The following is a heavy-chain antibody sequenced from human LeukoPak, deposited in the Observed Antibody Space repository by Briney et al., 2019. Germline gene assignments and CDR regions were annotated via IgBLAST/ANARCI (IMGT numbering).Heavy chain of an antibody. CDR1: GDSVTSSICY. V-gene: IGHV4-39*07. Sequence: SETLSLTCTVSGDSVTSSICYWGWIRQPPGKGLEWIGNIYYGGNTYYNPSLKSRVTISVDTSKNQFSLKLSSVTAADTAVYYCARGGKYYGSGSYYRLFDYWGQGTLVTVSS. CDR2: IYYGGNT. D-gene: IGHD3-10*01. J-gene: IGHJ4*02. CDR3: ARGGKYYGSGSYYRLFDY.